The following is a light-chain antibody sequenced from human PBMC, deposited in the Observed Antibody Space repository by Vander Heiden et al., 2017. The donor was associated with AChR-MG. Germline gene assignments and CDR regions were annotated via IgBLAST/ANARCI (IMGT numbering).Light chain of an antibody. V-gene: IGKV1-5*01. Sequence: DIQMTQSPSTLSASVGDRVTITCRASQSISSWLAWYQQKPGKAPKLLIYDASSLESGVPSRFSGSGSGTEFTLTISSLQPDDFATYYCQQYNCYLALTFGGGTKVEIK. CDR1: QSISSW. J-gene: IGKJ4*01. CDR3: QQYNCYLALT. CDR2: DAS.